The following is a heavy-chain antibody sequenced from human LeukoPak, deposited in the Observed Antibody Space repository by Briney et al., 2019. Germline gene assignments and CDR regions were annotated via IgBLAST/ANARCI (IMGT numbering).Heavy chain of an antibody. J-gene: IGHJ4*02. CDR2: FYSSGST. Sequence: SETLSLTCTVSGGSISGTSYYCVWIRQSPGKGLEWIGNFYSSGSTYYNPSLQSRVTISVDTSKNQFSLHLTSVTAADTAVYYCVRQFDYCGQGTLVTVSS. CDR1: GGSISGTSYY. CDR3: VRQFDY. V-gene: IGHV4-39*01.